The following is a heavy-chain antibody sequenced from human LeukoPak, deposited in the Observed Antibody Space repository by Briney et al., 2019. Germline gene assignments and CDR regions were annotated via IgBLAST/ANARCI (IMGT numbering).Heavy chain of an antibody. V-gene: IGHV4-61*02. CDR2: IYTSGST. Sequence: PSETLSLTCTVSGGSISSGSYYWSWIRQPAGKGLEWIGRIYTSGSTNYNPSLKSRVTISVDTSKNQFSLKLSSVTAADTAVYYCARVYSYGIYYCYMDVWGKGTTVTVSS. CDR3: ARVYSYGIYYCYMDV. J-gene: IGHJ6*03. CDR1: GGSISSGSYY. D-gene: IGHD5-18*01.